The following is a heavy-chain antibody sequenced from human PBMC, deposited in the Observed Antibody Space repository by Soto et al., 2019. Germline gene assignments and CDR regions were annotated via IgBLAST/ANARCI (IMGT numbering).Heavy chain of an antibody. CDR3: AREVESAALDV. Sequence: PSETLSLTCTVSGGSISSGGYYWSWIRQHPGKGLEWIGYIYYSGSTYYNPSLKSRVTISVDTSKNQFSLKLSSVTAADTAVYYCAREVESAALDVWGQGTTVTVSS. CDR1: GGSISSGGYY. V-gene: IGHV4-31*03. D-gene: IGHD6-13*01. CDR2: IYYSGST. J-gene: IGHJ6*02.